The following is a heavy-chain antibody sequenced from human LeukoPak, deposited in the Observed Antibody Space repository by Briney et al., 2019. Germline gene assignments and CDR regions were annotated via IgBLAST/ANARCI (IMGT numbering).Heavy chain of an antibody. CDR1: GFTFSNHA. CDR3: AKDTVKVTTIRRVPHYMDV. D-gene: IGHD5-12*01. V-gene: IGHV3-30*02. J-gene: IGHJ6*03. Sequence: GGSLRLSCAASGFTFSNHAMHWVRQAPGKGLEWVTFIRYDGSNKYYADSVKGRFIISRDNSKNTLYLQMNSLRAEDTAVYYCAKDTVKVTTIRRVPHYMDVWGKGTTVTISS. CDR2: IRYDGSNK.